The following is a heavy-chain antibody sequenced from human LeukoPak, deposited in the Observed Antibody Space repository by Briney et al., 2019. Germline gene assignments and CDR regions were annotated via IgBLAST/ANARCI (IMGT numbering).Heavy chain of an antibody. J-gene: IGHJ4*02. Sequence: SETLSLTCTVSGGSLSSDSYSWGWIRQPPGKGLEWIGSIYYSGSTYYNPSLKSRVTISVDTSKNQFSLKLSSVTAADTAVYYCAKVVGALVDYWGQGTLVTVSS. D-gene: IGHD1-26*01. CDR1: GGSLSSDSYS. CDR3: AKVVGALVDY. CDR2: IYYSGST. V-gene: IGHV4-39*07.